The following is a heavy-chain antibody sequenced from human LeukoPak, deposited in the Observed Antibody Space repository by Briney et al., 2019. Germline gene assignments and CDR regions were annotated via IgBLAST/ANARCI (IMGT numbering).Heavy chain of an antibody. Sequence: SETQSLTCTVSGGSVSSGLHYWNWIRQPPGKGVEWIGYIYYRGSTDYNPSLKSRVTMSVDTSKNQFSLKLRSVTAADTAVYYCARDSHFCSGISCDLGWFDPWGQGTLVTVSS. CDR3: ARDSHFCSGISCDLGWFDP. V-gene: IGHV4-61*01. CDR2: IYYRGST. J-gene: IGHJ5*02. D-gene: IGHD2-2*01. CDR1: GGSVSSGLHY.